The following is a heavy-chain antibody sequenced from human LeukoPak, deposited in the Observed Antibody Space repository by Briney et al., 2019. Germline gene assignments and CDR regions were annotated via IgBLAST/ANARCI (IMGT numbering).Heavy chain of an antibody. Sequence: ASVKVSCKASGYTFTGYYMHWGREAPGQGREWMGWINPNSGGTNYAQKFQGRVTMTRDTAISTAYMELSRLRSDDTAVYYCARDCSGGSCYGGAFDIWGQGTMVTVSS. V-gene: IGHV1-2*02. CDR2: INPNSGGT. CDR3: ARDCSGGSCYGGAFDI. D-gene: IGHD2-15*01. J-gene: IGHJ3*02. CDR1: GYTFTGYY.